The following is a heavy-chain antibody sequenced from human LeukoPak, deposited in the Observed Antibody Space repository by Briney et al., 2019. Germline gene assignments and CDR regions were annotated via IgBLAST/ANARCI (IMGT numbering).Heavy chain of an antibody. D-gene: IGHD3-9*01. J-gene: IGHJ4*02. CDR1: GGSISSYY. Sequence: PSETLSLTCTVSGGSISSYYWSWIRQPAGKGLEWIGRIYTSGSTNYNPSLKSRVTMSVDTSKNQFSLKLSSVTAADTAVYYCASTPLRYFDWSAFDYWGQGTLVTVSS. V-gene: IGHV4-4*07. CDR3: ASTPLRYFDWSAFDY. CDR2: IYTSGST.